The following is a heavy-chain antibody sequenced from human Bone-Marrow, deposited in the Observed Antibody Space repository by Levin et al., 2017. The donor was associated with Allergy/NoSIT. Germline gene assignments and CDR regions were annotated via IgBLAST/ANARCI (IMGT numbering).Heavy chain of an antibody. CDR1: GFTFSGSA. CDR2: IRSKANSYAT. D-gene: IGHD2-21*02. J-gene: IGHJ4*02. Sequence: GESLKISCAASGFTFSGSAMHWVRQATGKGLEWVGRIRSKANSYATAYAASVKGRFTISRDDSKNTAYLQMNNLKTEDTAVYYCTCYCGGDCYPTGGYWGQGTLVTVSS. V-gene: IGHV3-73*01. CDR3: TCYCGGDCYPTGGY.